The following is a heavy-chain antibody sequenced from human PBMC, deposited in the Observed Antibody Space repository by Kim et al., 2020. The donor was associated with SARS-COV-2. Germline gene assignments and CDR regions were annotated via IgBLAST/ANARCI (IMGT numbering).Heavy chain of an antibody. CDR2: INSDGSTT. D-gene: IGHD4-4*01. CDR3: AGTTVGPWWFDP. Sequence: GGSLRLSCAASGFTFSSYWMHWVRQAPGKGLVWVSRINSDGSTTTYADSVKGRFTISRDNAKNTLYLQMNSLRAEDTAVYYCAGTTVGPWWFDPWGQGTLVTVSS. J-gene: IGHJ5*02. V-gene: IGHV3-74*01. CDR1: GFTFSSYW.